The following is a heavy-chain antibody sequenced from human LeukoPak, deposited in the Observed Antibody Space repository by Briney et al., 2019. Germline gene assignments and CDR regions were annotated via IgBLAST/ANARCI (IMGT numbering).Heavy chain of an antibody. CDR1: GYSFTSYW. Sequence: ESLKISCKGSGYSFTSYWIGWVRQMPGKGLEWMGIIYPGDSDTRYSPSFQGQVTISADKSISTAYLQWSSLKASGTTMYYCARHVASSYHFDPWGQGTLVTVSS. D-gene: IGHD6-6*01. CDR3: ARHVASSYHFDP. V-gene: IGHV5-51*01. CDR2: IYPGDSDT. J-gene: IGHJ5*02.